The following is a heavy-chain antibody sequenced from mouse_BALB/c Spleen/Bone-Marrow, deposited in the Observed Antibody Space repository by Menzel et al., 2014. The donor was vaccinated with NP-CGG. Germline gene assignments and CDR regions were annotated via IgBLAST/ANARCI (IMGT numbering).Heavy chain of an antibody. CDR2: IRSKSNNYGT. Sequence: EVNVVESGGGLVQPKGSLKLSCAASGFTFNTYAMNWVRQAPGKGLEWVARIRSKSNNYGTNYADSVTDRFTISRDDSQSMLYLQMNNLKTEDTAMFYCVRQGDGYYNWYFDVWGAGTTVTVSS. CDR1: GFTFNTYA. CDR3: VRQGDGYYNWYFDV. D-gene: IGHD2-3*01. J-gene: IGHJ1*01. V-gene: IGHV10-1*02.